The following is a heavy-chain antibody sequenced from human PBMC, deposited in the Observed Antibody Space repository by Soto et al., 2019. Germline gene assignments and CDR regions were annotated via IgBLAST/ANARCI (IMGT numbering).Heavy chain of an antibody. Sequence: ASVKVSCKSSGYRFETYAMSWVRQAPGQGLEWMGWIRAYNTDTYYAQKFQDRVTMTTDASTGTAYMELRSLRSDDTAVYYCARGHGVIIGAMDVWGQGTTVTVSS. CDR1: GYRFETYA. CDR2: IRAYNTDT. D-gene: IGHD3-3*01. V-gene: IGHV1-18*01. J-gene: IGHJ6*02. CDR3: ARGHGVIIGAMDV.